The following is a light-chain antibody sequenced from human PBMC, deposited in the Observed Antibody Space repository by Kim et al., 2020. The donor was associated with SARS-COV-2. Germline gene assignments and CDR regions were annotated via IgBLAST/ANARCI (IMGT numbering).Light chain of an antibody. CDR1: QSISGY. CDR2: AAS. J-gene: IGKJ5*01. Sequence: DIQMTQSPSSLSASVGDRVTITCRASQSISGYLNWYQQKPGKAPKLLIYAASSLQNGVPSRFSGRGSGTDFTLTISNLQPEDSATYYCQKSYITPEITFGQGTRLEIK. V-gene: IGKV1-39*01. CDR3: QKSYITPEIT.